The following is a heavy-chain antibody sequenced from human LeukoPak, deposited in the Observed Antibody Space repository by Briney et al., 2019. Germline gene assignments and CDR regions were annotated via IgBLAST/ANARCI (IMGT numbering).Heavy chain of an antibody. CDR2: INPNSGGT. D-gene: IGHD6-19*01. CDR1: GYTFTGYY. J-gene: IGHJ4*02. Sequence: VALVKVSCKASGYTFTGYYMHWVRQAPGQGLEWMGWINPNSGGTNYAQKFQGRVTMTRDTSISTAYMELSRLRSDDTAVYYCARDIAVAGTEFDYWGQGTPVTVSS. V-gene: IGHV1-2*02. CDR3: ARDIAVAGTEFDY.